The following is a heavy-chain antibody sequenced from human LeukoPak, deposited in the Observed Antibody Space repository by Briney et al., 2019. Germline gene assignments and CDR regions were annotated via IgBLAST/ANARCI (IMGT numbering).Heavy chain of an antibody. Sequence: GGTLRLSCAASGFTFSSYGMSWVRQAPGKGLEWVSAISGSGGSTYYADSVKGRFTISRDNSKNTLYLQMNSLRAEDTAVYYCAKSRRRWPNNVAYWGQGTLVTVSS. CDR1: GFTFSSYG. CDR2: ISGSGGST. V-gene: IGHV3-23*01. J-gene: IGHJ4*02. CDR3: AKSRRRWPNNVAY. D-gene: IGHD5-24*01.